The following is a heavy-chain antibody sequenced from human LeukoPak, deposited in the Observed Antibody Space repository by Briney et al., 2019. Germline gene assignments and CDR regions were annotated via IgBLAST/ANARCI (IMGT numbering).Heavy chain of an antibody. CDR3: AKDGYIVVVTAAAEYFQH. Sequence: GGSLRLSCAASGFTFSSYAMHWVRQAPGKGLEWVAVISYDGSNKYYADSVKGRFTISRDNSKNTLYLQMNSLRAEDTAVYYCAKDGYIVVVTAAAEYFQHWGQGTLVTVSS. D-gene: IGHD2-21*02. CDR2: ISYDGSNK. V-gene: IGHV3-30-3*01. J-gene: IGHJ1*01. CDR1: GFTFSSYA.